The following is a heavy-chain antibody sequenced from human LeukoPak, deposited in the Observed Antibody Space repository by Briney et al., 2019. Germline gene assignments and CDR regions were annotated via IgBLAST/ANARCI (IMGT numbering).Heavy chain of an antibody. CDR2: ISSSGSTI. V-gene: IGHV3-48*03. CDR3: ARDWDSSGYYTNWFDP. Sequence: GGSLRLSCAASGFTFSSYEMNWVRQAPGKGLEWVSYISSSGSTIYYADSVKGRFTISRDNAKNSLYLQMNSLRAEDTALYYCARDWDSSGYYTNWFDPWGQGTLVTVSS. CDR1: GFTFSSYE. D-gene: IGHD3-22*01. J-gene: IGHJ5*02.